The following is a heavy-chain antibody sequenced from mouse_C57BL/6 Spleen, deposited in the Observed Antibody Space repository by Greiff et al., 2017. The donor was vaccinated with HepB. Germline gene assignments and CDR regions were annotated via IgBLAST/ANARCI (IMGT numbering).Heavy chain of an antibody. J-gene: IGHJ3*01. D-gene: IGHD2-1*01. V-gene: IGHV1-7*01. Sequence: QVQLKQSGAELAKPGASVKLSCKASGYTFTSYWMHWVKQRPGQGLEWIGYINPSSGYTKYNQKFKDKATLTADKSSSTAYMQLSSLTSEDSAVYYCANYGNFAWFAYWGQGTLVTVSA. CDR3: ANYGNFAWFAY. CDR1: GYTFTSYW. CDR2: INPSSGYT.